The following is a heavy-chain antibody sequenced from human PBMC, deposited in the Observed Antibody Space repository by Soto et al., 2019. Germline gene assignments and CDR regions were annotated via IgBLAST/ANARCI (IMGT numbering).Heavy chain of an antibody. CDR3: ARLGYYDILTGYQETYFDY. D-gene: IGHD3-9*01. CDR2: IYYSGST. Sequence: SETLSLTCTVSGGSISSSSYYWGWIRQPPGKGLEWIGSIYYSGSTYYNPSLKSRVTISVDTSKNQFSLKLSSVTAADTAVYYCARLGYYDILTGYQETYFDYWGQGTLVTVSS. J-gene: IGHJ4*02. V-gene: IGHV4-39*01. CDR1: GGSISSSSYY.